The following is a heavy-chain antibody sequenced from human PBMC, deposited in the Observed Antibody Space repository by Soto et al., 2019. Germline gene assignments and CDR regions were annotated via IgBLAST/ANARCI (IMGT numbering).Heavy chain of an antibody. J-gene: IGHJ4*02. CDR2: VAGSGSST. V-gene: IGHV3-23*01. CDR3: AKFCSGYFDPLDY. CDR1: GFTFSNYA. Sequence: EVQLLESGGGLVQPGGSLRLSCAASGFTFSNYAMSWVRQAPGKGLEWVSAVAGSGSSTYYTDFVKGRFSISRDNSKNTLYLQIHSLRVEDTAVYYCAKFCSGYFDPLDYWGQGTLVTVSS. D-gene: IGHD3-3*01.